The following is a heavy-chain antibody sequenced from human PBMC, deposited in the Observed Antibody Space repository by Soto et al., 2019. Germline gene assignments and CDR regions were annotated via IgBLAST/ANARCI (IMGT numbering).Heavy chain of an antibody. CDR1: GGSISSGGYY. D-gene: IGHD3-10*01. CDR3: ARHDHFGSGSYRGMDV. V-gene: IGHV4-31*03. Sequence: QVQLQESGPGLVKPSQTLSLTCTVSGGSISSGGYYWSWIRQHPGKGLEWIGYIYYSGSTYYNPSLKGRVTISVDTSKNQFSLKLSSVTAADTAVYYCARHDHFGSGSYRGMDVWGQGTTVTVSS. J-gene: IGHJ6*02. CDR2: IYYSGST.